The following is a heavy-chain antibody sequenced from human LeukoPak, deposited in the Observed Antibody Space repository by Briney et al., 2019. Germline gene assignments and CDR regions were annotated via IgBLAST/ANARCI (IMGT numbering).Heavy chain of an antibody. CDR1: GDSVNNYY. CDR3: ARPHTTGLTDI. CDR2: IYIRGGT. D-gene: IGHD2-8*02. V-gene: IGHV4-4*09. J-gene: IGHJ4*02. Sequence: SETLSLTCAVSGDSVNNYYWTWIRQPPGKGLEWIGYIYIRGGTNYNPSLRSRVTISLDTSKNQFSLKLTSVTAADTAVYYCARPHTTGLTDIWGQGTLVTVSS.